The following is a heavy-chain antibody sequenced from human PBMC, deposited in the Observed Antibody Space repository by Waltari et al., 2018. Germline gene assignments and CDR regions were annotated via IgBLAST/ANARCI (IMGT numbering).Heavy chain of an antibody. CDR3: ARDWGAYGDYVDY. V-gene: IGHV3-30-3*01. Sequence: QVQLVESGGGVVQPGRSLRLSCAASGFTFSSYAMHWFRQAPGKGLEWVAVISNDGSNKYYADSVKGRFTISRDNAKNTLYLQMNSLRAEDTAVDYCARDWGAYGDYVDYWGQGTLVTVSS. CDR1: GFTFSSYA. D-gene: IGHD4-17*01. J-gene: IGHJ4*02. CDR2: ISNDGSNK.